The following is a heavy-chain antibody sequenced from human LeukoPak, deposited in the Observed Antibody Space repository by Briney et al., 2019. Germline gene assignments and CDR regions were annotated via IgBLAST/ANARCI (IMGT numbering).Heavy chain of an antibody. CDR3: AKDLSSSSWYAEYYFDY. CDR2: ISGSGGST. J-gene: IGHJ4*02. D-gene: IGHD6-13*01. Sequence: GGSLRLSCAASGFTFSSYAMSWVRQAPGKGLEWVSAISGSGGSTYYADSVKGRFTISRDNSKNTLYLQMNSLRAEDTAVYYCAKDLSSSSWYAEYYFDYWGQGILVTVSS. V-gene: IGHV3-23*01. CDR1: GFTFSSYA.